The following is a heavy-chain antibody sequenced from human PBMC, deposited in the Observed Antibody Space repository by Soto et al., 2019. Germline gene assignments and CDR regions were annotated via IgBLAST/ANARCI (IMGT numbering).Heavy chain of an antibody. J-gene: IGHJ5*02. Sequence: ASVKVSCKASGYTFTSYDINWVRQATGQGLEWMGWMNPNSGNTGYAQKFQGRVTMTRNTSISTAYMELSSLRSEDTAVYYCARGLYYYFWSGYSIWFDPWGQGTLVIVSS. CDR3: ARGLYYYFWSGYSIWFDP. V-gene: IGHV1-8*01. CDR2: MNPNSGNT. CDR1: GYTFTSYD. D-gene: IGHD3-3*01.